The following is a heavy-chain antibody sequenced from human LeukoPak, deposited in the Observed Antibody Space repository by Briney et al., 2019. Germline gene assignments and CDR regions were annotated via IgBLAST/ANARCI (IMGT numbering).Heavy chain of an antibody. CDR2: IYYSGST. D-gene: IGHD3-10*01. CDR3: ARGGYYGSGSYPGH. V-gene: IGHV4-39*07. J-gene: IGHJ4*02. Sequence: SETLSLTCTVSGGSISSSSYYWGWIRQPPGKGLEWIGSIYYSGSTYYNPSLKSRVTISVDTSKNQFSLKLSSVTAADTAVYYCARGGYYGSGSYPGHWGQGTLVTVSS. CDR1: GGSISSSSYY.